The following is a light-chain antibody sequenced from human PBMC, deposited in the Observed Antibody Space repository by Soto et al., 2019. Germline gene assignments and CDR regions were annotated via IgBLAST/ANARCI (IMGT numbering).Light chain of an antibody. Sequence: QSALTQPASVSGSPGQSITISCTGTSSDVGGYIYVSWYQQHPGKAPKLMIYEVSNRPSGVSNRFSGSKSANTASLTISGLQPEDEADYYCSSYTTSSTRVFGTGTKLTVL. CDR3: SSYTTSSTRV. CDR2: EVS. V-gene: IGLV2-14*01. CDR1: SSDVGGYIY. J-gene: IGLJ1*01.